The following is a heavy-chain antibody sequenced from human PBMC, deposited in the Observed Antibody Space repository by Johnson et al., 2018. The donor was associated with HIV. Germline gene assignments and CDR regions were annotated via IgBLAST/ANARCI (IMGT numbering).Heavy chain of an antibody. D-gene: IGHD2-21*02. J-gene: IGHJ3*01. V-gene: IGHV3-30*04. CDR3: ARGAYCGGDCYSGLGALDV. Sequence: VQLVESGGGLIQPGGSLRLSCAASGFTFSGYAMHWVRQAPGMGLGWVALISYDGSNKYYADSVKGRFIISRDTSKNTLYLQMNSLRAEDTAVYYCARGAYCGGDCYSGLGALDVWGQGTMVTVSP. CDR2: ISYDGSNK. CDR1: GFTFSGYA.